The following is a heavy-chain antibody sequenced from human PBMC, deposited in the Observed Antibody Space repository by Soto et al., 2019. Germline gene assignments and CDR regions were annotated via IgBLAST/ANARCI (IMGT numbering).Heavy chain of an antibody. D-gene: IGHD3-16*01. V-gene: IGHV3-21*01. Sequence: EVQLVESGGGLVKPGGSLRLSCAASGFTFSSYSMNWVRQAPGKGLEWVSSISSSSSYIYYADSVKCRFTISRDNAKNSLYLQMNSLRAEDTAVYYCARDWGYYYYYGMDVWGQGTTVTVSS. CDR3: ARDWGYYYYYGMDV. CDR2: ISSSSSYI. J-gene: IGHJ6*02. CDR1: GFTFSSYS.